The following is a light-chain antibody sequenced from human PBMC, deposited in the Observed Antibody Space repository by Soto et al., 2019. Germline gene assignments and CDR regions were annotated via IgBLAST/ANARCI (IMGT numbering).Light chain of an antibody. J-gene: IGLJ2*01. CDR1: SSDVGGYNY. CDR3: CSYAGSYTRL. Sequence: QSVLTQPRSVSGSPGQSVTISCTGTSSDVGGYNYVSWYQQHPGKAPKLMIYDVSKRPSGVPDRFSGSKSGNTASLTISGLQAEDEADYYCCSYAGSYTRLFGGGTKLTVL. V-gene: IGLV2-11*01. CDR2: DVS.